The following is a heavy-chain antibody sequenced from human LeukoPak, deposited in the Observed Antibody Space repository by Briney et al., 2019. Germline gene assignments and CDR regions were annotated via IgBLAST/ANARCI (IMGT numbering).Heavy chain of an antibody. J-gene: IGHJ4*02. CDR1: GYSISSGYW. CDR2: ILHTGST. V-gene: IGHV4-4*02. CDR3: ARELGRLVDY. D-gene: IGHD6-19*01. Sequence: SETLSLTYAVSGYSISSGYWWSWVRQPPGKGLEWIGEILHTGSTNYNPSLKSRVTISVDESKNQFSLKLTSVTAADTAVYYCARELGRLVDYWGRGTLVIVSS.